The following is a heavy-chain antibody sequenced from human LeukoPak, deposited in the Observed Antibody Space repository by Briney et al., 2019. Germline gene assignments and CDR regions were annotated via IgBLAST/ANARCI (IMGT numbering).Heavy chain of an antibody. CDR1: GFTFSSYS. CDR3: ARVQYYDSSDY. Sequence: GGSLRLSCAASGFTFSSYSMNWVRQAPGKGLEWVSYISSSSSTIYYADSVKGRFTISRDNAKNSLYLQMNSLRAEDTAVYYCARVQYYDSSDYWGQGILVTVSS. CDR2: ISSSSSTI. J-gene: IGHJ4*02. V-gene: IGHV3-48*01. D-gene: IGHD3-22*01.